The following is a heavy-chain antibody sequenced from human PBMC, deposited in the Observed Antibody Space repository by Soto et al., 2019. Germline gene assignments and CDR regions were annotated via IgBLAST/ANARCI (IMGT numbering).Heavy chain of an antibody. CDR3: AIDFLNRGYSSSRYGAFDI. Sequence: GGSLRLSCAASGFTFSSYGMHWVRQAPGKGLEWVAVIWYDGSNKYYADSVKGRFTISRDNSKNTLYLQMNSLRAVDTAVYYCAIDFLNRGYSSSRYGAFDIWGQGTMVTVSS. CDR1: GFTFSSYG. D-gene: IGHD6-13*01. J-gene: IGHJ3*02. CDR2: IWYDGSNK. V-gene: IGHV3-33*01.